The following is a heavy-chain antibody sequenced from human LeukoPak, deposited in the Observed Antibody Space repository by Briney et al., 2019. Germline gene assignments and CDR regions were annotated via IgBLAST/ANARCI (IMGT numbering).Heavy chain of an antibody. CDR2: IYYSGST. J-gene: IGHJ5*02. Sequence: PSETLSLTCSVSGGSISSYYWSWIRQPPGKGLEWMGYIYYSGSTNYNPSLKSRVTISVETSKKQFSLMLSSVTAADTAVYYYASEKADNGSNWFDPWGQGTLVTVSS. CDR1: GGSISSYY. D-gene: IGHD1-1*01. CDR3: ASEKADNGSNWFDP. V-gene: IGHV4-59*01.